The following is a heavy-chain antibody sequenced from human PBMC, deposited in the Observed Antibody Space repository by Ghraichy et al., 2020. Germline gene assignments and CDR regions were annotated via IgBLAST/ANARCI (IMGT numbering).Heavy chain of an antibody. CDR3: MERRAPN. J-gene: IGHJ4*02. V-gene: IGHV3-7*01. CDR1: GFTFSSYW. D-gene: IGHD1-26*01. CDR2: IKQDGSEK. Sequence: GESLNISCATSGFTFSSYWMSWVRQAPGKGLEWVANIKQDGSEKYYVDSVKGRFTISRDNAKNSLYLQMNSLRAEDTAVYYCMERRAPNWGQGTLVTVSS.